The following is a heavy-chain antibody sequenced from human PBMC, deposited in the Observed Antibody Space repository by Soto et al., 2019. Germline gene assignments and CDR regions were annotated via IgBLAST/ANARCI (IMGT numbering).Heavy chain of an antibody. CDR3: ARDLLATRRAGY. Sequence: GGSLRLSCAASGFTFSSYSMNWVRQAPGKGLEWVSSISSSSSYIYYADSVKGRFTISRDNAKNSLYLQMNSLRAEDTAVYYCARDLLATRRAGYWGQGTLVTVS. J-gene: IGHJ4*02. CDR1: GFTFSSYS. V-gene: IGHV3-21*01. D-gene: IGHD5-12*01. CDR2: ISSSSSYI.